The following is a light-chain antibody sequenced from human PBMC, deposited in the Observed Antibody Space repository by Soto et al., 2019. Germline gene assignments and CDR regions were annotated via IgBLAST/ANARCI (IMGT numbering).Light chain of an antibody. CDR1: QSFRGL. Sequence: EVVLTQSPVTLSLSPGERATLSCRASQSFRGLLAWYQQKPGQAPRLLIYDAYNRDTGIPPRFGGGGSGTDFSLTISSLEPEDFAVYYCQQRHMWPITFGQGTRLEIK. CDR3: QQRHMWPIT. J-gene: IGKJ5*01. V-gene: IGKV3-11*01. CDR2: DAY.